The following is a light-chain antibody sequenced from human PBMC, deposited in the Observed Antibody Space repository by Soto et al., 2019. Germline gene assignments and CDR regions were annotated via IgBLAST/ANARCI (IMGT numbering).Light chain of an antibody. Sequence: DIQMTQSPSSLSASVGDRVTITCRASQSISSYLHWYQQKPGKAPKLLIYAASSLQSGVPSRFSGSGSGPDFTLTISSLQPEDFATYYCQRCFSTPLTFGGGTKVEIK. CDR2: AAS. CDR3: QRCFSTPLT. V-gene: IGKV1-39*01. J-gene: IGKJ4*01. CDR1: QSISSY.